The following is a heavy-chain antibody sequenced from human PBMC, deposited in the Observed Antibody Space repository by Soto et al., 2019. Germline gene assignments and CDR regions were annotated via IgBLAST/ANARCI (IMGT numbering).Heavy chain of an antibody. Sequence: QVQLVQSGAEVKKPGASVKVSCKASGYTFTGYYIHWVRQAPGQGLEWMGWINSNSGGTKYAQKFQGRVTLTRDTSIRTAYMELSRLKSDDTAVYYCARVPPLVAASDYWGQGTLVTVST. CDR1: GYTFTGYY. J-gene: IGHJ4*02. CDR2: INSNSGGT. D-gene: IGHD2-15*01. V-gene: IGHV1-2*02. CDR3: ARVPPLVAASDY.